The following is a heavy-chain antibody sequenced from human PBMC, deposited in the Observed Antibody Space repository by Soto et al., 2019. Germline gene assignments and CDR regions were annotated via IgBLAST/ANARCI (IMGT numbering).Heavy chain of an antibody. J-gene: IGHJ6*02. CDR1: GGSISSGDYY. CDR2: IYYSGST. Sequence: SETLSLTCTVSGGSISSGDYYWSWIRQPPGKGLEWIGYIYYSGSTYYNPSLKSRVTISVDTSKNQFSLKLSSVTAADTAVYYCARDQRYCSSTSCYPSPYYYYYGMDVWGQGTTVT. D-gene: IGHD2-2*01. V-gene: IGHV4-30-4*01. CDR3: ARDQRYCSSTSCYPSPYYYYYGMDV.